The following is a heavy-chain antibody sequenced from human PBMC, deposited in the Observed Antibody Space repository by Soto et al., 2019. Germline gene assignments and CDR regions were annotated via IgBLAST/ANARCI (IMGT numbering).Heavy chain of an antibody. CDR2: IYYSGNT. V-gene: IGHV4-59*01. D-gene: IGHD2-2*01. Sequence: SETLSLTCTVSGGSISGYYWSWIRQPPGKGLEWIGYIYYSGNTNYSPSLKSRVTISVDTSKNQFSLKLSSVTAADTAVYYCARLSGSSVPGRNYYYYIGVWGKGATVTVSS. CDR1: GGSISGYY. CDR3: ARLSGSSVPGRNYYYYIGV. J-gene: IGHJ6*03.